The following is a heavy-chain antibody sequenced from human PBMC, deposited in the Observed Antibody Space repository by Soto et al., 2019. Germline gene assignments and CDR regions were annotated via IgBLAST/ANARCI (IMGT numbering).Heavy chain of an antibody. V-gene: IGHV5-10-1*01. CDR1: GYSFTSYW. D-gene: IGHD3-22*01. J-gene: IGHJ3*02. CDR3: ARLAVSYYDSSGPRGAFDI. Sequence: GESLKISCKGSGYSFTSYWISWVRQMPGKGLEWMGRIDPSDSYTNYSPSFQGHVTISADKSISTAYLQWSSLKASDTAMYYCARLAVSYYDSSGPRGAFDIGGQGTMV. CDR2: IDPSDSYT.